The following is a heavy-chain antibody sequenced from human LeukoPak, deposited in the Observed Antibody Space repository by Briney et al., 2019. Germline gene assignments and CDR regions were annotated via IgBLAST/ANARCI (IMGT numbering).Heavy chain of an antibody. CDR2: IYYGGSF. CDR3: ASGLFPTYSGIYWVVSGNDY. Sequence: PSDTLSLTCTVSGGSISTSSYYWGRIRQPPGKGLHWIEWIYYGGSFYYHPSLRSRVSISVDTSKNQFSLKLLSVTAADTAVYYCASGLFPTYSGIYWVVSGNDYWGQGSLVTVAS. D-gene: IGHD1-26*01. CDR1: GGSISTSSYY. J-gene: IGHJ4*02. V-gene: IGHV4-39*01.